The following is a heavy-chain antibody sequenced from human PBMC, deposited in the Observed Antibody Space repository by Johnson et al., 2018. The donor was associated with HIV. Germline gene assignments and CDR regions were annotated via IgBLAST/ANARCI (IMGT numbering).Heavy chain of an antibody. J-gene: IGHJ3*02. CDR3: AKDRGSPGIPAAFDI. Sequence: VKLVESGGGLVEPGGSLRLSCAASGFTFSNAWMNWVRQAPGKGLVWVSRMTNDGRTSYADSVKGRFTISRDNAKNTLSLQMNSLRVDDTALYYCAKDRGSPGIPAAFDIWGQGTMVTVSS. V-gene: IGHV3-74*01. CDR1: GFTFSNAW. D-gene: IGHD1-26*01. CDR2: MTNDGRT.